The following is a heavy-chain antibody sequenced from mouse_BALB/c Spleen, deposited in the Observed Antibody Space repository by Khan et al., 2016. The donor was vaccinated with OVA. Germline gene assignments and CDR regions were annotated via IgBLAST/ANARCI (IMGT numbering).Heavy chain of an antibody. Sequence: VKLEESGPGLVAPSQSLSITCTISGFSLTNYVVHWVRQPPGKGLEWLVVIWSDGSTTYNSALKSRLTITKDNSKSQVFLEMNSLQTDDTAMYFCARQPYYHYNIMDYWGQGTSVTVSS. V-gene: IGHV2-6-1*01. CDR3: ARQPYYHYNIMDY. J-gene: IGHJ4*01. CDR1: GFSLTNYV. D-gene: IGHD2-10*01. CDR2: IWSDGST.